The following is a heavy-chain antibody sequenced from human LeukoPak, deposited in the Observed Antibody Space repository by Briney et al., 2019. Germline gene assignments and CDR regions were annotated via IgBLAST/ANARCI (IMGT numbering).Heavy chain of an antibody. Sequence: GASVKVSCKASGYTFTSYGISWVRQAPGQGLEWMGRIIPIFGTANYAQKFQGRVTITTDESTSTAYMELSSLRSEDTAVYYCARDRWRDVCSGGSCNKFDYWGQGTLVTVSS. CDR2: IIPIFGTA. V-gene: IGHV1-69*05. CDR1: GYTFTSYG. J-gene: IGHJ4*02. D-gene: IGHD2-15*01. CDR3: ARDRWRDVCSGGSCNKFDY.